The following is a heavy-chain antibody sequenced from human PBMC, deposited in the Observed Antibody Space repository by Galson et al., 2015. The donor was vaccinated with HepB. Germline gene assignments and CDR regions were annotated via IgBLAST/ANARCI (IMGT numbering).Heavy chain of an antibody. CDR1: GYSFTSYW. V-gene: IGHV5-10-1*01. CDR2: IDPSDSYT. J-gene: IGHJ6*02. Sequence: QSGAEVKKPGESLRISCKGSGYSFTSYWISWVRQMPGKGLEWMGRIDPSDSYTNYSSSFQGHVTISADKSISTAYLQWSSLKASDTAMYYCARELVVVAATRYYHYYYGMDVWGQGTTVTVSS. CDR3: ARELVVVAATRYYHYYYGMDV. D-gene: IGHD2-15*01.